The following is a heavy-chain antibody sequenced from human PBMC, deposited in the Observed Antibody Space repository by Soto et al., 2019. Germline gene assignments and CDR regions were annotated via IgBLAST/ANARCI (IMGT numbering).Heavy chain of an antibody. CDR1: GFTFNTYH. CDR2: IHSGENRL. CDR3: ARDGTTETTNYHYAMDV. D-gene: IGHD4-17*01. V-gene: IGHV3-48*03. J-gene: IGHJ6*02. Sequence: EVQLVESGGGLVQPGGSLILSCAASGFTFNTYHMNWVRQAPGKGLEWVSYIHSGENRLYYADSVKGRFTISRDNARNSLFLQMNSLRAEDTAVYYCARDGTTETTNYHYAMDVWGQGTTVTVSS.